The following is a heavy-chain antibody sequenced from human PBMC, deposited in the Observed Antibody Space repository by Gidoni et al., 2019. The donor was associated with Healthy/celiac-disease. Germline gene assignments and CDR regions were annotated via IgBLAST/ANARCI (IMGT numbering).Heavy chain of an antibody. CDR3: ARARAADWKDWYFDL. CDR1: GGSISSYY. Sequence: QVQLQESGPGLVKPSATLSLTCTVSGGSISSYYWCWIRQPPGKGLEWIGYIYYSGSTNYNPSLKSRVTISVDTSKNQFSLKLSSVTAADTAVYYCARARAADWKDWYFDLWGRGTLVTVSS. D-gene: IGHD1-1*01. J-gene: IGHJ2*01. V-gene: IGHV4-59*01. CDR2: IYYSGST.